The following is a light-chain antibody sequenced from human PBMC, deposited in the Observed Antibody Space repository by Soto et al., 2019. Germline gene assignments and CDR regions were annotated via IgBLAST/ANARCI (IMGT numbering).Light chain of an antibody. Sequence: EIVLTQSPATLSLSPGERATLSCRASQSVGTYLAWYQQRPGQAPRLLMFDVSYRATGTPARFSGSGSGTDFTLTISSLEPEDFAVYYCQQRTNWQLTFGGGTRVEIK. CDR2: DVS. V-gene: IGKV3-11*01. J-gene: IGKJ4*01. CDR1: QSVGTY. CDR3: QQRTNWQLT.